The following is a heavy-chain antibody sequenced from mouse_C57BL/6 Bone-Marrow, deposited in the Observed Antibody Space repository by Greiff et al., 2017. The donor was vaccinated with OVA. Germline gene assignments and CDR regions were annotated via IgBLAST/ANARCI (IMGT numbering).Heavy chain of an antibody. CDR2: INPSTGGT. D-gene: IGHD1-1*01. J-gene: IGHJ2*01. CDR1: GYSFTGYY. Sequence: VQLKESGPELVKPGASVKISCKVSGYSFTGYYMNWVKQSPEKSLEWIGEINPSTGGTTYNQKFKAKATLTVDKSSSTAYMQLKSLTSEDSAVYYCAKITTVVNYWGQGTTLTVSS. CDR3: AKITTVVNY. V-gene: IGHV1-42*01.